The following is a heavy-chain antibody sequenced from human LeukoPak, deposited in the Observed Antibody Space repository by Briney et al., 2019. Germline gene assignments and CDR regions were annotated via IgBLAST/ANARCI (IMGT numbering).Heavy chain of an antibody. CDR1: GFTFSNYE. J-gene: IGHJ4*02. V-gene: IGHV3-48*03. CDR3: ARAFDY. Sequence: GGSLRLSCAASGFTFSNYEMNWVRQAPGKGLEWVSYITSSGNTIYYANSVKGRFTISRDNAKNTLYLQMNSLRDEDTAVYYCARAFDYWGQGTLVAVSS. CDR2: ITSSGNTI.